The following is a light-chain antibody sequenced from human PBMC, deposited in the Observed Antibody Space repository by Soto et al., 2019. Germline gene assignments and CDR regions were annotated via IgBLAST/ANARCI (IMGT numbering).Light chain of an antibody. CDR2: VAS. V-gene: IGKV3-15*01. CDR3: QPYNVWTLT. Sequence: EIVMTQSPATLSVSPGERATLSCRASQSVSSNLAWYQQKPGQTPKLLIYVASTSATGIPARFSGSGSGTEFTLTISSLQSEDFEVYYCQPYNVWTLTFGVGTKVEFK. J-gene: IGKJ4*02. CDR1: QSVSSN.